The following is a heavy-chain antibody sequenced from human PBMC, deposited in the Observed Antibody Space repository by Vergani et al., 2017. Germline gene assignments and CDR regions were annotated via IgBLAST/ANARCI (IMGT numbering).Heavy chain of an antibody. J-gene: IGHJ4*02. Sequence: EVQLVESGGGLVKPGGSLRLSCAASGFTFSSYSMHWVRQAPGKGLEWVSGISWNSGSIGYADSVKGRFTISRDNAKNSLYLQMNSLRAEDTALYYCAKDIAYDFWSGYFKYWGQGTLVTVSS. D-gene: IGHD3-3*01. CDR3: AKDIAYDFWSGYFKY. V-gene: IGHV3-9*01. CDR1: GFTFSSYS. CDR2: ISWNSGSI.